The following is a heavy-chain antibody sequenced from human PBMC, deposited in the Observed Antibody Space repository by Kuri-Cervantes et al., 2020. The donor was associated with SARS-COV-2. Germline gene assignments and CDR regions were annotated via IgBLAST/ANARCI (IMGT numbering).Heavy chain of an antibody. J-gene: IGHJ6*03. Sequence: ASVKVSCKASGYTFTSYGISWVRQAPGQGLEWMGWINPNSGGTNYAQKFQGRVTMTRDTSISTAYMELSRLRSDDTAVYYCARGRARYSSGWLRPDMLYYYMDVWGKGTTVTDSS. D-gene: IGHD6-19*01. CDR2: INPNSGGT. CDR3: ARGRARYSSGWLRPDMLYYYMDV. V-gene: IGHV1-2*02. CDR1: GYTFTSYG.